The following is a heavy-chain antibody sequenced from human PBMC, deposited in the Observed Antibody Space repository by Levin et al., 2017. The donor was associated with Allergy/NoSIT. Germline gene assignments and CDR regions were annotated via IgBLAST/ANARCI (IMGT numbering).Heavy chain of an antibody. CDR3: AKGYSYGYYFDY. V-gene: IGHV3-23*01. J-gene: IGHJ4*02. Sequence: LSLTCAAFGFTFSSYAMSWVRQAPGKGLEWVSAISGSGGSTYYADSVKGRFTISRDNSKNTLYLQMNSLRAEDTAVYYCAKGYSYGYYFDYWGQGTLVTVSS. D-gene: IGHD5-18*01. CDR1: GFTFSSYA. CDR2: ISGSGGST.